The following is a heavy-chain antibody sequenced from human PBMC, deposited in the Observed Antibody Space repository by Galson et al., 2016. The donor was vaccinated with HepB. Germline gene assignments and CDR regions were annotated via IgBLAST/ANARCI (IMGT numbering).Heavy chain of an antibody. V-gene: IGHV1-24*01. CDR1: GHSLTELS. CDR2: FDPEEDET. CDR3: AADSVRAFWELFD. Sequence: SVKVSCKVYGHSLTELSMHWVRQAPGKELEWMGGFDPEEDETIYAQKFLGRVTMTEDPSTDTAYMELSGLRSDDTAVYYCAADSVRAFWELFDWGQGTLVTVSS. D-gene: IGHD3-10*01. J-gene: IGHJ4*02.